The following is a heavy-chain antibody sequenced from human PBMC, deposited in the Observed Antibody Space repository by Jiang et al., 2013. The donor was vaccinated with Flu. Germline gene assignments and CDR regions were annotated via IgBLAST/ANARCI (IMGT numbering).Heavy chain of an antibody. CDR3: AHMCGGDCYPPREAFDI. J-gene: IGHJ3*02. CDR2: IYWNDDK. CDR1: GFSLSTSGVG. Sequence: KPTQTLTLTCTFSGFSLSTSGVGVGWIRQPPGKALEWLALIYWNDDKRYSPSLKSRLTITKDTSKNQVVLTMANMDPVDTATYYCAHMCGGDCYPPREAFDIWGQGTMVTVSS. D-gene: IGHD2-21*02. V-gene: IGHV2-5*01.